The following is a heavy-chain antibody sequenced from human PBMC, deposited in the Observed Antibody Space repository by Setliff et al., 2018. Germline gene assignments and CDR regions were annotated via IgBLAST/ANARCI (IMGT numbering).Heavy chain of an antibody. CDR3: ARGPIVVKGYYYYYGMDV. D-gene: IGHD3-22*01. CDR2: ITSTSKSI. Sequence: GGSLRLSCAASGFTFSIYSINWVRQAPGKGLEWVSSITSTSKSIYYADSVRGRFTISRDNAKISLYLQMSSLRAEDTAVYYCARGPIVVKGYYYYYGMDVWGQGTTVTVSS. CDR1: GFTFSIYS. V-gene: IGHV3-21*01. J-gene: IGHJ6*02.